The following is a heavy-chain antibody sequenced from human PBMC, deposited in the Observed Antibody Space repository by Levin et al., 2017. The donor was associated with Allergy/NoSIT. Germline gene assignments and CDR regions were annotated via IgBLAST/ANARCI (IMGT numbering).Heavy chain of an antibody. CDR1: GYTFTAYY. CDR3: ARDPHYTSTTGEY. Sequence: ASVKVSCKASGYTFTAYYVHWVRRAPGTGLEWMGWINPNNGATNYAQRFQGRVTMTRDTSTTTAFMELSGLTSDDTAFYYCARDPHYTSTTGEYWGQGTLVTVSS. V-gene: IGHV1-2*02. CDR2: INPNNGAT. D-gene: IGHD4-11*01. J-gene: IGHJ4*02.